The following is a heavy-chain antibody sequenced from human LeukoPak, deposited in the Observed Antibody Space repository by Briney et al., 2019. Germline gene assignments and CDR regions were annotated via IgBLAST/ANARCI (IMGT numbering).Heavy chain of an antibody. CDR2: GGSGGSR. Sequence: GGSLRLSCVASGFTFTNYGMGWVRQAPGKGLEWVSYGGSGGSRYYADSVKGRFTISRDNSKDTLSLQMNSLTAEDTAVYRGAQREHYRMDVWGKGTAVTVSS. J-gene: IGHJ6*04. CDR1: GFTFTNYG. D-gene: IGHD1-1*01. V-gene: IGHV3-23*01. CDR3: AQREHYRMDV.